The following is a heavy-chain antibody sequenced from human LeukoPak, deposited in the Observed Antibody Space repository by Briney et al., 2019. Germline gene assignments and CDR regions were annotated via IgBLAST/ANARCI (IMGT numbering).Heavy chain of an antibody. CDR1: GFTFSSYW. J-gene: IGHJ5*02. Sequence: GGSLRLSCAASGFTFSSYWMHWVRQAPGKGLGWVSRINSDGSSTSYADSVKGRFTISRDNAKNTLYLQMNSLRAEDTAVYYCARDRHQYVDWFDPWGQGTLVTVSS. V-gene: IGHV3-74*01. D-gene: IGHD2-8*01. CDR2: INSDGSST. CDR3: ARDRHQYVDWFDP.